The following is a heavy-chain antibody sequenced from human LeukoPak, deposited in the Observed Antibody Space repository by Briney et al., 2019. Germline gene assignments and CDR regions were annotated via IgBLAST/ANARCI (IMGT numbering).Heavy chain of an antibody. CDR3: ARDRYYYGSGSYYNRGAFDI. J-gene: IGHJ3*02. D-gene: IGHD3-10*01. Sequence: SETLSLTCAVSGYSISSGYYWGWIRQPPGKGLEWIGSIYHSGSTYYNPSLKSRVTISVDKSKNQFSLKLSSVTAADTAVYYCARDRYYYGSGSYYNRGAFDIWGQGTMVTVSS. CDR1: GYSISSGYY. CDR2: IYHSGST. V-gene: IGHV4-38-2*02.